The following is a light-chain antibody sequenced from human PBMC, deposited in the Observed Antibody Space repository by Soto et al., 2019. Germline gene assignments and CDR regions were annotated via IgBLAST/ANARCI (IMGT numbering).Light chain of an antibody. CDR1: QDITTH. CDR2: DAS. V-gene: IGKV1-33*01. CDR3: QHPGT. J-gene: IGKJ1*01. Sequence: DIQLTQSPSSLSASVGDRVVITCQASQDITTHLNWYQQKPGRAPQLLIFDASNLETGVPSRFSASGYGTHFRFSISSLQPADVATYYCQHPGTFGQGTRV.